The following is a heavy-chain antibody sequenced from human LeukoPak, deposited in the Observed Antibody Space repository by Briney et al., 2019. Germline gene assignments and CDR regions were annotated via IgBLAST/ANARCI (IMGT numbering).Heavy chain of an antibody. D-gene: IGHD3-10*01. J-gene: IGHJ4*02. CDR3: ARAFVAYYGSGSYYSFDY. Sequence: PGGSLRLSCAASGFSSSVYWMHWVRQAPGKGPVWVSRIKTDGSITDYADFVKGRFTISRDNAKNTLYLQMNSLRAEDTAVYYCARAFVAYYGSGSYYSFDYWGQGTLVTVSS. CDR2: IKTDGSIT. V-gene: IGHV3-74*01. CDR1: GFSSSVYW.